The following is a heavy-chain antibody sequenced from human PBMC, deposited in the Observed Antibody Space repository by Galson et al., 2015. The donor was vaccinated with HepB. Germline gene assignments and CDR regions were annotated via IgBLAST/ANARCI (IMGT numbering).Heavy chain of an antibody. CDR1: GFTFSDYY. J-gene: IGHJ1*01. D-gene: IGHD2-21*01. CDR3: ARGRTPYSYSYVQH. V-gene: IGHV3-11*01. Sequence: SLRLSCAASGFTFSDYYMTWIRQAPGKGLEWVSYISSGDNTIYYADAVKGRFTISRDNANNSLYLQMNSLRAEDTAIYYCARGRTPYSYSYVQHWGQGTLVTVSS. CDR2: ISSGDNTI.